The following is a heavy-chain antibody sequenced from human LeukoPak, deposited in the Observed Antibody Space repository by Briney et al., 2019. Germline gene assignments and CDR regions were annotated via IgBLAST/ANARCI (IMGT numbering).Heavy chain of an antibody. CDR1: GFTFSSYS. D-gene: IGHD5-18*01. V-gene: IGHV3-21*01. CDR2: ISSSSSYI. J-gene: IGHJ4*02. CDR3: ARGGNGYSYGHFGY. Sequence: TGGSLRLSCAASGFTFSSYSMNWVRQAPGKGLEWVSSISSSSSYIYYADSVKGRFTISRDNAKNSLYLQMNSLRAEDTAVYYCARGGNGYSYGHFGYWGQGTLVTVSS.